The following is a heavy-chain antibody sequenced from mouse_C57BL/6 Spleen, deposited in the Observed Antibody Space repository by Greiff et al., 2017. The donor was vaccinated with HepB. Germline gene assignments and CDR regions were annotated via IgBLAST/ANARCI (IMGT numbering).Heavy chain of an antibody. D-gene: IGHD2-4*01. Sequence: VQLQQSGAELVKPGASVKLSCKASGYTFTEYTIHWVKQRPGQGLEWIGWFYPGSGSIKYNEKFKDKATLTADKSSSTIYMELSRLTSEDSSVYFCAKHEEAPYYDYGGTGFAYWGQGTLVTVSA. CDR3: AKHEEAPYYDYGGTGFAY. CDR2: FYPGSGSI. J-gene: IGHJ3*01. V-gene: IGHV1-62-2*01. CDR1: GYTFTEYT.